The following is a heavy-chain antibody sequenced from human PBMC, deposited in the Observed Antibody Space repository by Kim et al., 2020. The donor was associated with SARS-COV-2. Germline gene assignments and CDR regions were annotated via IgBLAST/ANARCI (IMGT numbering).Heavy chain of an antibody. CDR3: AKIMEWGLLHFDY. Sequence: GGSLRLSCAASGFTFSSYAMSWVRQAPGKGLGWVSAISGSGGSTYYADSVKGRFTISRDKSKNTLYLQMNSMRAEDTSVYYCAKIMEWGLLHFDYCGQGTLGTVSS. CDR2: ISGSGGST. CDR1: GFTFSSYA. D-gene: IGHD1-26*01. J-gene: IGHJ4*02. V-gene: IGHV3-23*01.